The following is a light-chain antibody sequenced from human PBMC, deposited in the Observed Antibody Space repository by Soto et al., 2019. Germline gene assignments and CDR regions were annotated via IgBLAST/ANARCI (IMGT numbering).Light chain of an antibody. V-gene: IGKV1-27*01. Sequence: DIQMTQSPSSLSASVGDRVTITCRASQGISTYLGWYQQKPGKVPKVLIYSASTLQPGVPSRFSGSGSGTDFTLTISSLQPEDVATYYCQSYNRGLDITFGPGTKVDIK. CDR2: SAS. CDR3: QSYNRGLDIT. CDR1: QGISTY. J-gene: IGKJ3*01.